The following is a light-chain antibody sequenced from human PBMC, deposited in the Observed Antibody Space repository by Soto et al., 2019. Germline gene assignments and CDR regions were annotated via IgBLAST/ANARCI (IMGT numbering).Light chain of an antibody. J-gene: IGKJ1*01. CDR1: QSISSY. Sequence: DIQMPQSPSSLSASVGDRVSITSRASQSISSYLNWYQQKPGKAPKLLIYAASSLQSGVPSRFSGSGSGTDFTLTISSLQPEDFAAYYCQQSYSTPQTFGQGTKVDI. CDR3: QQSYSTPQT. CDR2: AAS. V-gene: IGKV1-39*01.